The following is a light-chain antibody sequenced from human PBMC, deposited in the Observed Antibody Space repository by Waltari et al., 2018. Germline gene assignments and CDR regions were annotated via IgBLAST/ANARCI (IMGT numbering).Light chain of an antibody. CDR2: GAS. CDR1: QSVSSN. J-gene: IGKJ2*01. Sequence: EIVMTQSPATLSVSPGERATLSCRASQSVSSNFACYQQKPGQAPRLLMYGASTRATGIPARVSGRASGTEFTLTISSMQSEDFAVYYCQQYKSWPYTFGQGTKLEI. V-gene: IGKV3-15*01. CDR3: QQYKSWPYT.